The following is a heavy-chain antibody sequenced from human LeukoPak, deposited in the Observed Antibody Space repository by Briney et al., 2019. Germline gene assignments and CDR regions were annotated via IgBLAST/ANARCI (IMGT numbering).Heavy chain of an antibody. J-gene: IGHJ4*02. CDR1: GLSFDNYA. D-gene: IGHD3-10*01. V-gene: IGHV3-23*01. CDR2: INGGGGTT. CDR3: AKDPPGSSEY. Sequence: RGSLRLSCAASGLSFDNYAMTWVRQVPGKGLEWVSGINGGGGTTHYADSVKGRFTVSRDNSKNTLYLQMNSLRAEDTAVYYCAKDPPGSSEYWGQGTLVTVSS.